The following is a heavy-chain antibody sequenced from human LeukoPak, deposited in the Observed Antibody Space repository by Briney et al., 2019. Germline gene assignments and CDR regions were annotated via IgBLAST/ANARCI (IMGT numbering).Heavy chain of an antibody. J-gene: IGHJ4*02. CDR2: ISGSGTTR. V-gene: IGHV3-48*03. CDR3: VSAYGGLLDY. Sequence: PGGSLRLSCAASGFTFSTYEMNWVRQVPGKGLGWVSYISGSGTTRYYADSVKGRFAISRDNTKNSMYLQMNSLRAEDTAVYYCVSAYGGLLDYWGQGTLVTVSS. D-gene: IGHD3-16*01. CDR1: GFTFSTYE.